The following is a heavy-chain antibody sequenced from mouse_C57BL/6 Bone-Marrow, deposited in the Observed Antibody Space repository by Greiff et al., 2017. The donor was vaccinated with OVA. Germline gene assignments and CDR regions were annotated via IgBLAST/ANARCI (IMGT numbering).Heavy chain of an antibody. V-gene: IGHV3-6*01. J-gene: IGHJ4*01. D-gene: IGHD1-1*01. CDR2: ISYDGSN. CDR3: ASYYYGSSYGYAMDY. Sequence: ESGPGLVKPSQSLSLTCSVTGYSITSGYYWNWIRQFPGNKLEWMGYISYDGSNNYNPSLKNRISITRDTSKNQFFLKLNSVTTEDTATYYCASYYYGSSYGYAMDYWGQGTSVTVSS. CDR1: GYSITSGYY.